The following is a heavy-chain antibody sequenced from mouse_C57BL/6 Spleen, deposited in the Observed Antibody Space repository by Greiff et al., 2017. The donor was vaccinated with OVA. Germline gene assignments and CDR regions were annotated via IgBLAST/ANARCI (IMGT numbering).Heavy chain of an antibody. J-gene: IGHJ2*01. CDR1: GYTFTSYW. CDR2: IDPSDSYT. V-gene: IGHV1-50*01. D-gene: IGHD1-1*01. Sequence: QVQLQQPGAELVKPGASVTLSCKASGYTFTSYWMQWVKQRPGQGLEWIGEIDPSDSYTNYNQKFKGKATLTVDTSSSTAYMQLSSLTSEDSAVYYCAGYYGSKSFYYFDYWGQGTTLTVSS. CDR3: AGYYGSKSFYYFDY.